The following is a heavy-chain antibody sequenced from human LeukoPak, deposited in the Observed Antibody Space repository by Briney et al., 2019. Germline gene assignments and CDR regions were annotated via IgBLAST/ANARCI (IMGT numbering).Heavy chain of an antibody. J-gene: IGHJ4*02. V-gene: IGHV4-59*08. CDR3: ARRPTGDPKFDY. CDR2: IYSSGST. CDR1: GGSISNYF. D-gene: IGHD7-27*01. Sequence: SETLSLTCSVSGGSISNYFWTWIRQPPGKGLEWIGYIYSSGSTYYNPSLKSRVTISVDTSKNRLSLKLSTVTAADTAVYYCARRPTGDPKFDYWGQGTLVTVSS.